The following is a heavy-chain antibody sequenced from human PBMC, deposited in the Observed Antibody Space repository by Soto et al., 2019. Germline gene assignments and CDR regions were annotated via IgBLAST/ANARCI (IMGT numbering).Heavy chain of an antibody. CDR2: ISWNSGSI. D-gene: IGHD2-8*01. CDR3: AKDNASYNYYGMDV. Sequence: PGGALRLSCAASGFTFDDYAMHWVRQAPGKGLEWVSGISWNSGSIGYADSVKGRFTISRDNAKNSLYLQMNSLRAEDTALYYCAKDNASYNYYGMDVWGQGPTVTVSS. V-gene: IGHV3-9*01. J-gene: IGHJ6*02. CDR1: GFTFDDYA.